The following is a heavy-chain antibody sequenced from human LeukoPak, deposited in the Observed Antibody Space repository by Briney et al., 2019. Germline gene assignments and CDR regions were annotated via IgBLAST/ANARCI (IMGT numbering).Heavy chain of an antibody. V-gene: IGHV1-2*02. CDR1: GYTFSDYY. CDR3: AGAPYPDYFDY. Sequence: ASVKVSCKASGYTFSDYYIHWVRQAPGQGLEWVGWINPNSDGTNYAQKFQGRVTMTSDTSISTAYMELSSLRSEDTAVYYCAGAPYPDYFDYWGQGTLVTVSS. CDR2: INPNSDGT. J-gene: IGHJ4*02.